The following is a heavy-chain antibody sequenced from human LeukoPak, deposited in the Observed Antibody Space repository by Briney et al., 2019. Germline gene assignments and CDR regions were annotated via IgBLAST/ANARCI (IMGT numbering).Heavy chain of an antibody. D-gene: IGHD3-16*02. Sequence: SETLSLTCTVSGGSISSYYWSWIRQPAGKGLEWIGRIYTSGSTNYNPSLKSRVTMSVDTSKNQFSLKLSSVTAADTAVYYCAXXXXXXXXXXYPYYYYGMDVWGQGTTVTVSS. CDR2: IYTSGST. V-gene: IGHV4-4*07. CDR1: GGSISSYY. CDR3: AXXXXXXXXXXYPYYYYGMDV. J-gene: IGHJ6*02.